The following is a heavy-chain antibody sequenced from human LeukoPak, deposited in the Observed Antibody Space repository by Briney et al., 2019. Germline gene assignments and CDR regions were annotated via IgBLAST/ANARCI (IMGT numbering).Heavy chain of an antibody. Sequence: GASVTVSCKASGYTFTSYGISWVRQAPGQGLEWMGWISAYNGNTNYAQKLQGRVTMTTDTSTSTAYMELRSLRSDDTAVYYCARWGFWSGYYLAPNYYYYGMDVWGQGTTVTVSS. J-gene: IGHJ6*02. V-gene: IGHV1-18*01. CDR3: ARWGFWSGYYLAPNYYYYGMDV. CDR1: GYTFTSYG. D-gene: IGHD3-3*01. CDR2: ISAYNGNT.